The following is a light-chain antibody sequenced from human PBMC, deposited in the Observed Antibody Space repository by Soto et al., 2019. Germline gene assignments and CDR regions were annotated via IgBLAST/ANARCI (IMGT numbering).Light chain of an antibody. CDR3: SSSTSSTTTTVV. Sequence: QSALTQPASVSGSPGQSITISCTGTSSDVGGYKYVSWYQQHPGKAPKLMIYEVSNRPSGVPNRFSASKSGNTASLTISGLQAEDEADYFCSSSTSSTTTTVVFGGGTKLTVL. V-gene: IGLV2-14*01. CDR2: EVS. CDR1: SSDVGGYKY. J-gene: IGLJ2*01.